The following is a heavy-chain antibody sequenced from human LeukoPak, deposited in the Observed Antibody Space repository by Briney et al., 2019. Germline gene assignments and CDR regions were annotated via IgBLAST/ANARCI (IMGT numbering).Heavy chain of an antibody. D-gene: IGHD3-10*01. Sequence: TGRSLRLSCAASGFPFSLYGMHWVRQAPGRGLEWVADLSHGERLTNHADSVKGRFTISRDNSKNILYLQMNSLTPEDTAVYYCAKRLPDEFGWGNGLDVWGRGTTVTVSS. CDR2: LSHGERLT. V-gene: IGHV3-30*18. CDR1: GFPFSLYG. J-gene: IGHJ6*04. CDR3: AKRLPDEFGWGNGLDV.